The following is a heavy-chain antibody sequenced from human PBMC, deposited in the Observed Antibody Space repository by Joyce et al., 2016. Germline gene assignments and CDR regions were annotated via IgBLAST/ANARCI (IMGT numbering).Heavy chain of an antibody. CDR2: ISYDGVYK. CDR1: GLTLSNYG. Sequence: QVQLVVSGGGVVQPGRSLRLSCTASGLTLSNYGVHWVRQARGKGLEWVAVISYDGVYKYYSDSVKGRFTISRDNSRDTLFLEMNSLRAEDTAVYYCAKILTAGYSSGWFHDYWGQGTLVTVSS. CDR3: AKILTAGYSSGWFHDY. D-gene: IGHD6-25*01. V-gene: IGHV3-30*18. J-gene: IGHJ4*02.